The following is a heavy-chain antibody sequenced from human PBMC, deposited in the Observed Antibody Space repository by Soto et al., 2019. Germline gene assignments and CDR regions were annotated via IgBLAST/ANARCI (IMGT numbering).Heavy chain of an antibody. D-gene: IGHD5-18*01. Sequence: SETLSLTCAVSGGSISSGGYSWIWIRQPPGKGLEWIGYIYHSGSTYYNPSLKSRVTISVDRSKNQFSLKLSSVTAADTAVYYCAGSYGDSLDYWGQGTLVTVSS. CDR1: GGSISSGGYS. CDR3: AGSYGDSLDY. J-gene: IGHJ4*02. CDR2: IYHSGST. V-gene: IGHV4-30-2*01.